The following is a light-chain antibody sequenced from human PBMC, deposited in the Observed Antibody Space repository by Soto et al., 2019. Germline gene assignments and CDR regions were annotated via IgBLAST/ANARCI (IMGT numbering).Light chain of an antibody. Sequence: QSALTQPGSVSGSPGQSITISCTGTSSDVGGYNYVSWYQQHPGKAPKFMIYEVSKRPSGVSDRFSGSKSANKASLTISGLHAEDEADYYCSSYTTGGTHSVFGTGTKLTVL. CDR3: SSYTTGGTHSV. CDR1: SSDVGGYNY. J-gene: IGLJ3*02. CDR2: EVS. V-gene: IGLV2-14*01.